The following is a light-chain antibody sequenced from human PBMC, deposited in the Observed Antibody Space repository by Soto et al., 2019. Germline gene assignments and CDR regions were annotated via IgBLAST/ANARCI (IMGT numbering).Light chain of an antibody. J-gene: IGLJ2*01. V-gene: IGLV3-21*02. Sequence: SYELTQPPSVSVAPGQTARLTCGGNNIGVRSVHWYQQKPVQAPVMVVYDDSDRPSGIPERFSGSNSGNTATLVISRVEGGDDADYYCQVWDTDTHHLFGGGTQLTVL. CDR1: NIGVRS. CDR3: QVWDTDTHHL. CDR2: DDS.